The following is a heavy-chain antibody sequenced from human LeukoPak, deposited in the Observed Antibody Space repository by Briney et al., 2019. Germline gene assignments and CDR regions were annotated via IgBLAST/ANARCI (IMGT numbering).Heavy chain of an antibody. J-gene: IGHJ6*02. CDR2: IYDGGST. CDR3: ARDSPSAGTEV. CDR1: GFTVSDNY. Sequence: GGSLRLSCAASGFTVSDNYMSWVRQAPGKGLEWVSVIYDGGSTYYADSVKGRFTISGDNSKNTLYLQMNSLRAEDTAVYYCARDSPSAGTEVWGQGTTVTVSS. D-gene: IGHD3-10*01. V-gene: IGHV3-66*01.